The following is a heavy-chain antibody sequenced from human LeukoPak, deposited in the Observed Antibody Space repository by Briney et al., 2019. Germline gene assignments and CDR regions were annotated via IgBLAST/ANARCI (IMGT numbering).Heavy chain of an antibody. V-gene: IGHV1-69*05. CDR1: GGTFSSYA. J-gene: IGHJ5*02. Sequence: SVKVSCKASGGTFSSYAISWVRQAPGQGLEWMGGIIPIFGTANYAQKFQGRVTITTDESTSTAYMELSSLRSEDTAVYYCARGKGGLEESPNWFDPWGQGTLVTVSS. D-gene: IGHD2-15*01. CDR3: ARGKGGLEESPNWFDP. CDR2: IIPIFGTA.